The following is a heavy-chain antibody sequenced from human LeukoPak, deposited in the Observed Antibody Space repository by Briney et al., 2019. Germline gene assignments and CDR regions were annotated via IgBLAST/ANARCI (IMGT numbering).Heavy chain of an antibody. CDR2: IYYSGST. J-gene: IGHJ4*02. CDR1: GGSISSGGYY. V-gene: IGHV4-31*03. D-gene: IGHD6-19*01. Sequence: RPSETLSLTCTVSGGSISSGGYYWSWIRQHPGKGLEWIGYIYYSGSTYYNPSLKSRVTISVDTSKNQFSLKLSSVTAADTAVYYCARDQGILAGSFLFDYWGQGTLVTVSS. CDR3: ARDQGILAGSFLFDY.